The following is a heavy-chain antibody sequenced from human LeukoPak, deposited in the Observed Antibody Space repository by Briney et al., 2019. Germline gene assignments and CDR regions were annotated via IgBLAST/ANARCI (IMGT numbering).Heavy chain of an antibody. CDR1: GGTFSSYA. CDR3: AREANNSFYGSGRVRWFDP. CDR2: IIPIFGTA. D-gene: IGHD3-10*01. J-gene: IGHJ5*02. Sequence: SVKVSCKASGGTFSSYAISWVRQAPGQGLEWMGGIIPIFGTANYAQKFQGRVTITADESTSTAYMELSSLRSEDTAVYYCAREANNSFYGSGRVRWFDPWGQGTLVTVSS. V-gene: IGHV1-69*13.